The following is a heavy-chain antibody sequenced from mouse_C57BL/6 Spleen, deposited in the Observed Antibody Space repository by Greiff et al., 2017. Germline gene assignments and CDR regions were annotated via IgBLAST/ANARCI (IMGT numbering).Heavy chain of an antibody. Sequence: EVKLMESGPGFVKPSQSLSLTCSVTGYSITCGYYWNCLRQLPGNKLEWMYYISYDGSNNYNPSLKNRISITRDTYKNQIFLQLNSLTTKDTATYYCARALHGYSPYFDVWGTGTTVTVSS. CDR3: ARALHGYSPYFDV. V-gene: IGHV3-6*01. CDR1: GYSITCGYY. D-gene: IGHD2-3*01. J-gene: IGHJ1*03. CDR2: ISYDGSN.